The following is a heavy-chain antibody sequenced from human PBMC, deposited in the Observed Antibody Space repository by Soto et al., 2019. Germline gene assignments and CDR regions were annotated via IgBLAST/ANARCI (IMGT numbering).Heavy chain of an antibody. CDR2: ISYDGSNK. D-gene: IGHD2-2*01. Sequence: ESGGGVVQPGRSLRLSCAASGFTFSSYAMHWVRQAPGKGLEWVAVISYDGSNKYYADSVKGRFTISRDNSKNTLYLQMNSLRAEDTAVYYCARDAYCSSTSCYLALDYWGQGTLVTVSS. CDR1: GFTFSSYA. J-gene: IGHJ4*02. CDR3: ARDAYCSSTSCYLALDY. V-gene: IGHV3-30-3*01.